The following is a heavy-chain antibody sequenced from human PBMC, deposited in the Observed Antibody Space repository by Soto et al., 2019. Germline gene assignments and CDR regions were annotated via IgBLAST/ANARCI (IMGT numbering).Heavy chain of an antibody. CDR2: IWYDGTNE. Sequence: PGGSLRLSCAASGFTFTNYGFHWVRQAPGKGLEWVAMIWYDGTNEYYADSVTGRFSISRDNSKNTEYLQMNSLRVDDTAIYYCARDTTRFGYYALDVWGQGTTVTVSS. J-gene: IGHJ6*02. CDR3: ARDTTRFGYYALDV. CDR1: GFTFTNYG. D-gene: IGHD3-10*01. V-gene: IGHV3-33*01.